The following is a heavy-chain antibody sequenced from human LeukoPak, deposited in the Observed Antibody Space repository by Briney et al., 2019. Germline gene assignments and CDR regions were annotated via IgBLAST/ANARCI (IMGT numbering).Heavy chain of an antibody. Sequence: GGSLRLSCAASGFSFSSYGMHWVRQAPGKGLEWVAFIRYDGSHKYYADSVKGRFTISRDNSKNTLYLQMNSLRAEDTAVYYCAKDQYSGSLTSNAFDIWGQGTMVTVSS. CDR3: AKDQYSGSLTSNAFDI. J-gene: IGHJ3*02. CDR2: IRYDGSHK. V-gene: IGHV3-30*02. D-gene: IGHD1-26*01. CDR1: GFSFSSYG.